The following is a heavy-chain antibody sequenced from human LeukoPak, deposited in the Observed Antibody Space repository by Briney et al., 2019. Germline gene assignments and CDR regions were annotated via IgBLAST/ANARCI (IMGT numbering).Heavy chain of an antibody. J-gene: IGHJ4*02. CDR3: ARGESAIGYCSSTSCYAFDY. D-gene: IGHD2-2*01. CDR2: ISSSSSYI. CDR1: GFTFSSYS. V-gene: IGHV3-21*01. Sequence: PGGSLRLSCAASGFTFSSYSMNWVRQAPGKGLEWVSSISSSSSYIYYADSVKGRFTISRDNAKNSLYLQMNSLRAEDTAVYYCARGESAIGYCSSTSCYAFDYWGQGTLVTVSS.